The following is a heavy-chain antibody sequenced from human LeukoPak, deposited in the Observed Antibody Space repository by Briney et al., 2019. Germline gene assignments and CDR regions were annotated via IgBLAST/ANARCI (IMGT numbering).Heavy chain of an antibody. CDR2: IIPIFGTA. CDR1: GGTFSSYA. V-gene: IGHV1-69*13. J-gene: IGHJ5*02. D-gene: IGHD3-22*01. Sequence: SVKVSCKASGGTFSSYAISWVRQAPGQGLEWMGGIIPIFGTANYAQKFQGRVTITADESTSTAYMELSSLRSEDTAVYCCARDWYYYDSSGARQYNWFDPWGQGTLVTVSS. CDR3: ARDWYYYDSSGARQYNWFDP.